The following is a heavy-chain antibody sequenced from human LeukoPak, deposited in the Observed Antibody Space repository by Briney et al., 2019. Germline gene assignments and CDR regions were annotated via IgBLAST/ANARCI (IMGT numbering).Heavy chain of an antibody. CDR1: GGSISSYY. V-gene: IGHV4-59*01. CDR3: ARATAMVKGYDWCDP. J-gene: IGHJ5*02. CDR2: IYYSGST. Sequence: SETLSLTCTVSGGSISSYYWSWIRQPPGKGLEWIGYIYYSGSTNYTPSPKSRVTISVDTSKNQFSLKLSSVTAADTAVYYCARATAMVKGYDWCDPWGERNLGTLSS. D-gene: IGHD5-18*01.